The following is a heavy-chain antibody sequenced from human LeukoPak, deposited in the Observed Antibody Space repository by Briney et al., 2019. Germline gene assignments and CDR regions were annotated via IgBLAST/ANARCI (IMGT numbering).Heavy chain of an antibody. J-gene: IGHJ4*02. CDR3: AKGGVLLWFGETYFDY. D-gene: IGHD3-10*01. V-gene: IGHV3-9*01. CDR1: GFTLEDNA. CDR2: ISWNSGSI. Sequence: GGSLRLSCEASGFTLEDNAMHWVRQALGKGLEWVSGISWNSGSIGYADSVKGRFTISRDNAKNSLYLQMNSLRAEDTALYYCAKGGVLLWFGETYFDYWGQGTLVTVSS.